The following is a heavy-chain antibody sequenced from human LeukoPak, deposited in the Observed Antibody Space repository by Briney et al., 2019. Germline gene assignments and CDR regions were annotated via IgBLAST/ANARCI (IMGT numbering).Heavy chain of an antibody. CDR2: TFYNSNWYN. J-gene: IGHJ4*02. CDR1: GDSVSTKSAG. CDR3: ARGWLQSGFDY. Sequence: HSQTLSLTCAISGDSVSTKSAGWNWIRQSPSRGLEWLGRTFYNSNWYNNYAASVKSRITINPDTSKNQFSLQLNSVTPEDTAVYYCARGWLQSGFDYWGQGTLVTVSS. V-gene: IGHV6-1*01. D-gene: IGHD5-24*01.